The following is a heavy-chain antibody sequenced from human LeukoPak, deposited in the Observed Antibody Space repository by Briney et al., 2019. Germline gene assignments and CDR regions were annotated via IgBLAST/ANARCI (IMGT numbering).Heavy chain of an antibody. CDR2: ISSSGSTI. Sequence: GSLRLSFAASGFTFSSYEMNWVRQGPGKGLEWVSYISSSGSTIYYADSVKGRFTISRDNAKNSLYLQMNSLRAEDTAVYYCAELGITMIGGVWGKGTTVTISS. CDR1: GFTFSSYE. V-gene: IGHV3-48*03. D-gene: IGHD3-10*02. CDR3: AELGITMIGGV. J-gene: IGHJ6*04.